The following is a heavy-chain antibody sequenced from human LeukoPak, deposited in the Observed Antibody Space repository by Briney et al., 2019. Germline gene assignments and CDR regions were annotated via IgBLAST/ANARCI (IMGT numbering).Heavy chain of an antibody. CDR1: GFTFSSYG. D-gene: IGHD3-16*01. Sequence: PGGSLRLSCAASGFTFSSYGMHWVRQAPGKGLEWVAFIRYDGSNKYYADSVKGRFTISRDNAKNSLYLQMNSLRAEDTAVYYCARSLVPRLYYFDYWGQGTLVTVSS. CDR3: ARSLVPRLYYFDY. V-gene: IGHV3-30*02. CDR2: IRYDGSNK. J-gene: IGHJ4*02.